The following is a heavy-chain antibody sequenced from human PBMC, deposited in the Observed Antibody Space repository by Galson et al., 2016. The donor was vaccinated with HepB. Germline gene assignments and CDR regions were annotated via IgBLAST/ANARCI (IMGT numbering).Heavy chain of an antibody. Sequence: SETLSLTCSVSGDSINIARYFWGWIRQSPTRGLEWIGTIADSGSTYYNPSLRSRVSISVDTSRNQFSLKLNSVTAADTALYDCVRDEYNISWYKYWGQGTLVTVSS. J-gene: IGHJ4*02. D-gene: IGHD6-13*01. CDR3: VRDEYNISWYKY. CDR2: IADSGST. CDR1: GDSINIARYF. V-gene: IGHV4-39*02.